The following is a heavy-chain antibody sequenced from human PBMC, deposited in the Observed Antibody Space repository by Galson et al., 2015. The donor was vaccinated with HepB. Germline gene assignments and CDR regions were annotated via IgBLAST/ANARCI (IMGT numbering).Heavy chain of an antibody. D-gene: IGHD2-2*01. CDR3: ARGPGYCSSTSCSVPWDFDY. CDR2: INSDGSST. Sequence: SLRLSCAASGFTFSSYWMHWVRQAPGKGLVWVSRINSDGSSTSYADSVKGRFTISRDNAKNTLYLQMNSLRAEDTAVYYCARGPGYCSSTSCSVPWDFDYWGQGTLVTVSS. J-gene: IGHJ4*02. V-gene: IGHV3-74*01. CDR1: GFTFSSYW.